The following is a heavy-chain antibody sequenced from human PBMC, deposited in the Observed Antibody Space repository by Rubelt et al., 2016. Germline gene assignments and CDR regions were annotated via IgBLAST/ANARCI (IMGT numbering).Heavy chain of an antibody. CDR2: INPSGGST. CDR1: GYTFTSYY. J-gene: IGHJ4*02. D-gene: IGHD4-17*01. V-gene: IGHV1-46*01. CDR3: AREQETTVTIEGVLGY. Sequence: QVQLVQSGAEVKKPGASVKVSCKASGYTFTSYYMHWVRQAPGQGLEWMGIINPSGGSTSYAQKFQGVVTMTRDTSTSTVYMELSSLRSEDTAVYYCAREQETTVTIEGVLGYWGQGTLVTVSS.